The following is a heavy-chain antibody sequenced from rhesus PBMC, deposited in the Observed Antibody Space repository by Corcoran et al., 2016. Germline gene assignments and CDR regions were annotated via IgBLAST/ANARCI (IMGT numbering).Heavy chain of an antibody. V-gene: IGHV4-122*02. CDR2: STDSGST. J-gene: IGHJ4*01. Sequence: QVQLQESGPGLVKPSETLSLTCAVSGYSIRSGYSWIWFRQPPVKGLEWIGFSTDSGSTSYNPSLKSRVTISRDTSKNQFSLKLSSVTAADTAVYYCAREVTVGTVWGQGVLVTVSS. CDR1: GYSIRSGYS. D-gene: IGHD5-24*01. CDR3: AREVTVGTV.